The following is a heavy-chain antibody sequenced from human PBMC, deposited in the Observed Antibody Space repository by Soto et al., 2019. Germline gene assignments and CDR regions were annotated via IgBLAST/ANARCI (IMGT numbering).Heavy chain of an antibody. CDR3: ARLTTLTTPKYSYYYYMAI. Sequence: QVQLAQSGAEVKKPGASVEVSCKASGYNFSTYGVSWVRQAPGQGLEWMAWIGVSSGDTNFAQKFQGRLAVTTDTSTSTASMRLGGLRSDDTAVYYCARLTTLTTPKYSYYYYMAIGGEGTTVTVS. CDR1: GYNFSTYG. CDR2: IGVSSGDT. V-gene: IGHV1-18*04. J-gene: IGHJ6*03. D-gene: IGHD3-22*01.